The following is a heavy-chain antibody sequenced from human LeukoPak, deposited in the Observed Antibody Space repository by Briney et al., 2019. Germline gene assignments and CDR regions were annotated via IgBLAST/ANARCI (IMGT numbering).Heavy chain of an antibody. V-gene: IGHV1-46*01. CDR3: ASTLKMATTFDY. Sequence: ASVKVSCRASGYTFTSYYMHWVRQAPGQGLEWMGIINPSGGSTSYAQKFQGRVTMTRDTSTSTVYMELSSLRSEDTAVYYCASTLKMATTFDYWGQGTLVTVSS. J-gene: IGHJ4*02. CDR1: GYTFTSYY. CDR2: INPSGGST. D-gene: IGHD5-24*01.